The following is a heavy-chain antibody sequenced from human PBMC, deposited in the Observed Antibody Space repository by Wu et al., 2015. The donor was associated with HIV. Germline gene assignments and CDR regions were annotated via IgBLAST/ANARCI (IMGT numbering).Heavy chain of an antibody. J-gene: IGHJ4*02. CDR1: GYTFTGYY. Sequence: QVQLVQSGAEVKKPGASVKVSCKASGYTFTGYYMHWVRQAPGQGLEWMGWINPNSGGTNYAQKFQGRVTMTRDTSISTAYMELSRLRSDDTAVYYCARVRTKTTVTTTLGYWGQGTPVTVSS. CDR2: INPNSGGT. CDR3: ARVRTKTTVTTTLGY. D-gene: IGHD4-17*01. V-gene: IGHV1-2*02.